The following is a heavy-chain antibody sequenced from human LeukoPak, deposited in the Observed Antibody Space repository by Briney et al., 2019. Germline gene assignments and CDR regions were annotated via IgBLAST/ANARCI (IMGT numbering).Heavy chain of an antibody. CDR1: GFTFSSYS. V-gene: IGHV3-30*03. CDR3: ARGGATSWYSGYYFDY. D-gene: IGHD1-26*01. J-gene: IGHJ4*02. Sequence: GGSLRLSCAASGFTFSSYSMHWVRQAPGKGLEWVAVISYDGSNKYYADSVKGRFTISRDNSKNTLYLQMNSLRAEDTAVYYCARGGATSWYSGYYFDYWGQGTLVTVSS. CDR2: ISYDGSNK.